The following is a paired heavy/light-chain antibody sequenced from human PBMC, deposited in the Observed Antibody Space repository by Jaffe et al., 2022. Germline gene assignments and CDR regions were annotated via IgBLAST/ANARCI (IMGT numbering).Heavy chain of an antibody. J-gene: IGHJ3*02. CDR3: ARDPQNIWFGELWDARGAFDI. Sequence: QVQLQESGPGLVKPSQTLSLTCTVSGGSISSGSYYWSWIRQPAGKGLEWIGRIYTSGSTNYNPSLKSRVTISVDTSKNQFSLKLSSVTAADTAVYYCARDPQNIWFGELWDARGAFDIWGQGTMVTVSS. CDR1: GGSISSGSYY. CDR2: IYTSGST. V-gene: IGHV4-61*02. D-gene: IGHD3-10*01.
Light chain of an antibody. CDR1: QSVLYSSNNKNY. Sequence: DIVMTQSPDSLAVSLGERATINCKSSQSVLYSSNNKNYLAWYQQKPGQPPKLLIYWASTRESGVPDRFSGSGSGTDFTLTISSLQAEDVAVYYCQQYYSTPLFTFGPGTKVDIK. J-gene: IGKJ3*01. CDR2: WAS. V-gene: IGKV4-1*01. CDR3: QQYYSTPLFT.